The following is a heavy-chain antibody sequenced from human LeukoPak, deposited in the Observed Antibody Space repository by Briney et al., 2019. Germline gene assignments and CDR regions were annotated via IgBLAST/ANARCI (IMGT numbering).Heavy chain of an antibody. CDR3: ARQGSRDGYPYFFDY. V-gene: IGHV4-59*08. Sequence: SETLSLTCTVSGGSISSYYWSWIRQPPGKGLEWTGYIYYSGSTNYNPSLKSRVTMSVNTSKNQFFLNLSSVSAADTAVYYCARQGSRDGYPYFFDYWGQGTLVTVSS. CDR1: GGSISSYY. D-gene: IGHD5-24*01. J-gene: IGHJ4*02. CDR2: IYYSGST.